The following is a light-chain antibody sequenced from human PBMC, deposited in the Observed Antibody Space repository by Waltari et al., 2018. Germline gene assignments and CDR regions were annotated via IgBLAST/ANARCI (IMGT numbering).Light chain of an antibody. CDR3: SSYTSSGTPYV. CDR2: DVT. Sequence: QSALTQPASVSGSPGQSITIPCTGTSRDVGGHNYVSWYQQHPGKAPKLMIYDVTDRPSGVSNRFSGSKFGNTASLTISGLQAEDEADYYCSSYTSSGTPYVFGTGTRVTVL. J-gene: IGLJ1*01. V-gene: IGLV2-14*03. CDR1: SRDVGGHNY.